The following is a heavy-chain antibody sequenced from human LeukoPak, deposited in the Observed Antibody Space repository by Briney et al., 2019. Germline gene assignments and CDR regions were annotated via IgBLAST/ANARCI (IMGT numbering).Heavy chain of an antibody. V-gene: IGHV1-8*01. CDR3: AKPHRSGTQAFDY. J-gene: IGHJ4*02. D-gene: IGHD3-22*01. CDR1: GYTFTSYD. Sequence: GASVKVSCKASGYTFTSYDINWVRQATGQGLEWMGWMNPNSGNTGYAQKFQGRVTMTRNTSISTAYMELSSLRSEDTAVYYCAKPHRSGTQAFDYWGQGTLVTVSS. CDR2: MNPNSGNT.